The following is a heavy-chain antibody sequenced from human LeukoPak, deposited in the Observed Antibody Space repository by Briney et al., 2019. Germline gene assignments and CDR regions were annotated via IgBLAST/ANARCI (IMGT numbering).Heavy chain of an antibody. D-gene: IGHD3-22*01. CDR2: ISGSGDTT. Sequence: GGSLRLSCAASGSTFSTYSMTWVRQAPGKGLDWVSSISGSGDTTWHADSVKGRFTISGDNSKNTLYLQMNSLRAEDTAVYYCAKGEVVSWFDPWGQGTLVTVSS. CDR3: AKGEVVSWFDP. J-gene: IGHJ5*02. V-gene: IGHV3-23*01. CDR1: GSTFSTYS.